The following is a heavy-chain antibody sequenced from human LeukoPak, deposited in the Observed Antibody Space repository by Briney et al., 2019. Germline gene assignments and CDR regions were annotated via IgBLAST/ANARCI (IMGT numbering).Heavy chain of an antibody. V-gene: IGHV3-72*01. CDR3: ARLKQQLVRLLSRDTTYYYYYYMDV. J-gene: IGHJ6*03. CDR2: SRDKPNSYST. Sequence: GGSLRLSCEASGFTFSDHYIDWVRQAPGKGLEWVGRSRDKPNSYSTEYAASVKGRFTIIRDDSKNSLYLQMNSLRAEDTAVYYCARLKQQLVRLLSRDTTYYYYYYMDVWGKGTTVTVSS. D-gene: IGHD6-13*01. CDR1: GFTFSDHY.